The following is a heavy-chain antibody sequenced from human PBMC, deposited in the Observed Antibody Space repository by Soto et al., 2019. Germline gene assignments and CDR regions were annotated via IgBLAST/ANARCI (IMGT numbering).Heavy chain of an antibody. CDR2: INHSGST. CDR3: ARGVTYYYDSSGYYYRIYYYYGMDV. V-gene: IGHV4-34*01. Sequence: SETLSLTCAVYGGSFSGYYWSWIRQPPGKGLEWIGEINHSGSTNYNPSLKSRVTISVDTSKNQFSLKLSSVTAADTAVYYCARGVTYYYDSSGYYYRIYYYYGMDVWGQGTTVTVSS. D-gene: IGHD3-22*01. J-gene: IGHJ6*02. CDR1: GGSFSGYY.